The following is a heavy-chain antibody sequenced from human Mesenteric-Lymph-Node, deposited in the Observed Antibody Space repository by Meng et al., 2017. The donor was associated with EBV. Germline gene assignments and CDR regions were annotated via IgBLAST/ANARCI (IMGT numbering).Heavy chain of an antibody. Sequence: HVPVVDSGSVVKKPGSLVKVSCKASVYHFSTLAMNWVRQAPGQGLEWMGSMNTNTGHPTDAQGFTGRFGCSFDASVSTAYLQSSSLEPEDTAVYYCAREGVGVGTLDYWGQGTLVTVSS. CDR3: AREGVGVGTLDY. J-gene: IGHJ4*02. V-gene: IGHV7-4-1*02. CDR1: VYHFSTLA. D-gene: IGHD3-3*01. CDR2: MNTNTGHP.